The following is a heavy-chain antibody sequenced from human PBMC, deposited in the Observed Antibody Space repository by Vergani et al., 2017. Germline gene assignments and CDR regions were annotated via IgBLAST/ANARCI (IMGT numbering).Heavy chain of an antibody. Sequence: QVHLVQSGAEVKKPGASVKVSCKTSGYTLSDYYIMWVRQAPGQGLEWMGWINTNTGNPTYAQGFTGRFVFSLDTSVSTAYLQISSLKAEDTAVYYCARVRSGNYFDYWGQGTLVTVSS. V-gene: IGHV7-4-1*02. CDR2: INTNTGNP. CDR1: GYTLSDYY. CDR3: ARVRSGNYFDY. D-gene: IGHD2-15*01. J-gene: IGHJ4*02.